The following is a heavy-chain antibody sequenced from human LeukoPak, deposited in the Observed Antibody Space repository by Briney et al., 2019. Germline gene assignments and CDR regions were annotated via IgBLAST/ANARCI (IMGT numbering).Heavy chain of an antibody. CDR3: AKDYGSGNYFDY. V-gene: IGHV3-23*01. CDR1: GFTFSSYA. CDR2: ISGSGGST. Sequence: GGSLRLSCAASGFTFSSYAMSWVRQAPGKGLEWVSAISGSGGSTYYADSVKGRFTISRDNSKNTLYLQMNSLRDEDTAVYYCAKDYGSGNYFDYRGQGTLVTVSS. J-gene: IGHJ4*02. D-gene: IGHD3-10*01.